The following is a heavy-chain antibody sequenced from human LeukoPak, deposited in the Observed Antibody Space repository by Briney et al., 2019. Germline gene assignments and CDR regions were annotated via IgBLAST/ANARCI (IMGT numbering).Heavy chain of an antibody. CDR2: ISTSGDST. D-gene: IGHD5-12*01. J-gene: IGHJ4*02. CDR3: ARGWLRLVDY. CDR1: GFTFSNYA. Sequence: GGSLRLSCAASGFTFSNYAMTWVRQAPGKGLEWVSAISTSGDSTFYADSVQGRFTVSRDNSRNTLYLQINSLRAEDTAVFYCARGWLRLVDYWGQGTLVTVSS. V-gene: IGHV3-23*01.